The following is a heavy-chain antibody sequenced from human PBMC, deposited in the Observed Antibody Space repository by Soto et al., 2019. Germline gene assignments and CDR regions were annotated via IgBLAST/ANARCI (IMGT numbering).Heavy chain of an antibody. CDR2: IKSKTDGGTT. Sequence: EVQLVESGGGLVKPGGSLRLSCAAAAVTFSNAWMNWVHQAPGKGLEWVGRIKSKTDGGTTDYAAPVKGRITISRDTSKYTLHLQLNSLKPEITAVYYCTTYYSESSGECALHYWGQGTLVTVSS. V-gene: IGHV3-15*07. D-gene: IGHD3-22*01. CDR3: TTYYSESSGECALHY. CDR1: AVTFSNAW. J-gene: IGHJ4*02.